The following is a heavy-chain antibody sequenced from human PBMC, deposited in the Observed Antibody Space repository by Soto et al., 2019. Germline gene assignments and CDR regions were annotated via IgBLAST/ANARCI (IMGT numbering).Heavy chain of an antibody. J-gene: IGHJ5*01. CDR2: IYDSGST. D-gene: IGHD3-10*01. Sequence: SGTVSLTCTVSGGSIRGSDWSWIRQSPGKGLEWIGYIYDSGSTNYNPSLKSRLTISLDTSKNQLSLKLTSVTAADTAVYYCARDYYGSGSHRSWFDSWGQGSLVTVSS. CDR3: ARDYYGSGSHRSWFDS. V-gene: IGHV4-59*01. CDR1: GGSIRGSD.